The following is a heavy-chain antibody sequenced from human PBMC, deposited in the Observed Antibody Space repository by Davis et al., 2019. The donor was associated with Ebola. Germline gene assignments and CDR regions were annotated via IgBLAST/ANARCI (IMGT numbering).Heavy chain of an antibody. CDR2: IYHSGST. J-gene: IGHJ4*02. CDR3: ARDPFGFYYFDY. Sequence: PSETLSLTCAVSGGSISSSNWWSWVRQPPGKGLEWIGEIYHSGSTNYNPSLKSRVTISVDKSKNQFSLKLSSVTAADTGVYYCARDPFGFYYFDYWGQGTLVTVSS. D-gene: IGHD3-10*01. V-gene: IGHV4-4*02. CDR1: GGSISSSNW.